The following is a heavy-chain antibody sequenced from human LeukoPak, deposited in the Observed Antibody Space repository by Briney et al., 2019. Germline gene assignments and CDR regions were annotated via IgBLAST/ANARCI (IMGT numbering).Heavy chain of an antibody. CDR3: ARSYSSSSVKTFYYFDY. D-gene: IGHD6-6*01. J-gene: IGHJ4*02. CDR1: GFTFNVHG. Sequence: GGSLRLSCVASGFTFNVHGMTWVRQAPGEGLEWVSSVGGGTDIHYADSVKGRFTASRDDSKNTLYLQMNSLRAEDTAVYYCARSYSSSSVKTFYYFDYWGQGTLVTVSS. V-gene: IGHV3-23*01. CDR2: VGGGTDI.